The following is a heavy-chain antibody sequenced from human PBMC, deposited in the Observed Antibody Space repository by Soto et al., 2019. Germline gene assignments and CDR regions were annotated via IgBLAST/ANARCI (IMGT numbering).Heavy chain of an antibody. CDR1: EFTLSRYG. Sequence: GAQRRGGRACEFTLSRYGRKWGRHTPGKGLESVSVISGSGGSTYYADSVKGRFTISRDNSKNTLYLQMNSLRAEDTAVYYCAASSSWYFDYWGQGTLVTVSS. CDR2: ISGSGGST. CDR3: AASSSWYFDY. D-gene: IGHD6-13*01. V-gene: IGHV3-23*01. J-gene: IGHJ4*02.